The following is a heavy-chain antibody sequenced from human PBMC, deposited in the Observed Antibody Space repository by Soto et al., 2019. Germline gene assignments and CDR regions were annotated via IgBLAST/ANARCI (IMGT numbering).Heavy chain of an antibody. Sequence: EVQMLESGGGLAQPGGSLRLSCATSGFTFRNYALSWVRQAPGKGLAWVSTISGNGDDTYYTDSVKGRFTISRDNSKNTLYLQMNSLETDDTAVYYCATACTTTHCYEFFGFWGQGIAVAVSS. V-gene: IGHV3-23*01. CDR2: ISGNGDDT. CDR3: ATACTTTHCYEFFGF. CDR1: GFTFRNYA. D-gene: IGHD2-21*01. J-gene: IGHJ4*02.